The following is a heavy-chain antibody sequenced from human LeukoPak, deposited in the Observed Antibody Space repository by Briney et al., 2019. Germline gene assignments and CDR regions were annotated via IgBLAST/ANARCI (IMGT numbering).Heavy chain of an antibody. Sequence: ASVTVSCKASGYTFTSYDINWVRQATGQGLEWMGWMNPNSGNTGYAQKFQGRVTMTRNTSISTAYMELSSLRSEDTAVYYCARPFTGYSGFDYWGQGTLVTVSS. CDR1: GYTFTSYD. D-gene: IGHD5-12*01. CDR2: MNPNSGNT. J-gene: IGHJ4*02. V-gene: IGHV1-8*01. CDR3: ARPFTGYSGFDY.